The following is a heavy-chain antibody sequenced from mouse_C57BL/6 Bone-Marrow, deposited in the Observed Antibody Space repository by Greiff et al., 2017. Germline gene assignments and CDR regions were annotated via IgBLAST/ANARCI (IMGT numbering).Heavy chain of an antibody. CDR2: IYPRSGNT. Sequence: QVQLQQSGAELARPGASVKLSCKASGYTFTSYGISWVKQRTGQGLEWIGEIYPRSGNTYYNEKFKGKATLTADKSSSTAYMELRSLTSEDAAVYFCARGGQLRPYYFDYWGQGTTLTVSS. CDR3: ARGGQLRPYYFDY. D-gene: IGHD3-2*02. J-gene: IGHJ2*01. CDR1: GYTFTSYG. V-gene: IGHV1-81*01.